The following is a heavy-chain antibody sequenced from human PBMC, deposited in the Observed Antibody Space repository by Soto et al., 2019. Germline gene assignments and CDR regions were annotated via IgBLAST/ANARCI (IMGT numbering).Heavy chain of an antibody. Sequence: SETLSLTCTVSGGSISSYYWSWIRQPPGKGLEWIGYIYYSGSTNYNPSLKSRGTISVDTSKNQFSLKLSSVTAADTAVYYCARSRRQSPNDYWGQGTLVTVSS. J-gene: IGHJ4*02. CDR1: GGSISSYY. CDR2: IYYSGST. CDR3: ARSRRQSPNDY. V-gene: IGHV4-59*01.